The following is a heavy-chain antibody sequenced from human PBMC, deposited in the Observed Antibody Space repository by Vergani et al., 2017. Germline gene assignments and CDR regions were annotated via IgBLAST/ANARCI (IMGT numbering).Heavy chain of an antibody. CDR1: GFNFSVFC. CDR3: AKNGAITGTTRIAFDI. V-gene: IGHV3-30*18. D-gene: IGHD1-7*01. J-gene: IGHJ3*02. CDR2: ISSDGSNK. Sequence: QVQLVESGGGVVQPGRSLRLSCVASGFNFSVFCMHWVRQTPGKGLEWVAVISSDGSNKYYGDSVKGRFTISRDNSKNTVYLQMSSLRAEDTAVYYCAKNGAITGTTRIAFDIWGQGTMVTVSS.